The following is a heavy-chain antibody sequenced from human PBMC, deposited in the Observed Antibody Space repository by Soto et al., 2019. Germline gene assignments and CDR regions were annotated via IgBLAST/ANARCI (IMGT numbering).Heavy chain of an antibody. CDR1: GGTFSSYA. CDR2: IIPIFGTA. D-gene: IGHD3-3*01. V-gene: IGHV1-69*01. J-gene: IGHJ3*02. Sequence: QVQLVQSGAEVKKPGSSVKVSCKASGGTFSSYAISWVRQAPGQGLEWMGGIIPIFGTANYAQKFQGRVTITADESTSTAYMAMRSLRCEEKAVYYCARDSSDLAFEIWRQGTMVTVSS. CDR3: ARDSSDLAFEI.